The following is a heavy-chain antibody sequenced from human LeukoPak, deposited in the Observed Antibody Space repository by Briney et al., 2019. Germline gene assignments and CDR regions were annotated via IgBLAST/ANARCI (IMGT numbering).Heavy chain of an antibody. D-gene: IGHD5-12*01. CDR2: IKSKTNGATT. Sequence: GGSLRLSCAASGLTFSNAWMSWVRQAPGKGLEWVGRIKSKTNGATTDYAAPVKGRFTILRDDSKNTVYLQMNSLKTEDTALYYCATDSLVANFWGQGTLVTVSS. J-gene: IGHJ4*02. V-gene: IGHV3-15*01. CDR1: GLTFSNAW. CDR3: ATDSLVANF.